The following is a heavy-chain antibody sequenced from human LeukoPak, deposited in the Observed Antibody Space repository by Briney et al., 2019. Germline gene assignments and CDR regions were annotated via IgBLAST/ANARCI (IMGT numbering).Heavy chain of an antibody. CDR2: IYPGDSDT. J-gene: IGHJ4*02. V-gene: IGHV5-51*01. D-gene: IGHD3-22*01. CDR3: ARGHDSSGYYYGY. CDR1: GYSFTSYW. Sequence: GESLKISCKGSGYSFTSYWIAWVRQMPGKGLEWMGIIYPGDSDTRYSPSFQGQVTISADKSISTAYLQWSSLKASDTAMCYCARGHDSSGYYYGYWGQGTLVTVSS.